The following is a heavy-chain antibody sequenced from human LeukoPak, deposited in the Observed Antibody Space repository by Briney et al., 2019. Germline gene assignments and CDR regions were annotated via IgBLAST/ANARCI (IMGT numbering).Heavy chain of an antibody. CDR2: IYLSGSA. D-gene: IGHD3-22*01. V-gene: IGHV4-38-2*01. J-gene: IGHJ4*02. CDR3: ARGWRDSSGYYSDH. CDR1: GYSISSGYY. Sequence: SETLSLTCAVAGYSISSGYYWGWIRQPPGKGLEWIGDIYLSGSAYYNSSLKSRVTISVDTSKNQFSLKLSSVTAADTGVYYCARGWRDSSGYYSDHWGQGTLVTVSS.